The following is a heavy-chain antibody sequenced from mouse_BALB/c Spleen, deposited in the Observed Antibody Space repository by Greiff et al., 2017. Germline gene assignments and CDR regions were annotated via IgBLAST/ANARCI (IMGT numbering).Heavy chain of an antibody. Sequence: DVHLVESGGGLVQPGGSRKLSCAASGFTFSSFGMHWVRQAPEKGLEWVAYISSGSSTIYYADTVKGRFTISRDNPKNTLFLQMTSLRSEDTAMYYCARERGNSRYFDVWGAGTTVTVSS. CDR1: GFTFSSFG. V-gene: IGHV5-17*02. CDR2: ISSGSSTI. CDR3: ARERGNSRYFDV. J-gene: IGHJ1*01.